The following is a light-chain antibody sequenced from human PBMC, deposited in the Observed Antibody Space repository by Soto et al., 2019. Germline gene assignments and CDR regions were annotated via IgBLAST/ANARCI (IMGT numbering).Light chain of an antibody. V-gene: IGKV3-15*01. Sequence: EIVMTQSPATLSVSPGERATLSCRASQRVSSNLAWYQQKPGQAPRLLIYGASNRATAIPARFNGSRSGTEFTLTICSLQSEEFAVYYCQQYSNWPPWTFGQGTKGEIK. CDR1: QRVSSN. J-gene: IGKJ1*01. CDR3: QQYSNWPPWT. CDR2: GAS.